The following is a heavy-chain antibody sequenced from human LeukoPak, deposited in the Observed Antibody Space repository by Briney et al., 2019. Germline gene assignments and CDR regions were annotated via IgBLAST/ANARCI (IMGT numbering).Heavy chain of an antibody. CDR3: ARSTQYCSSTSCYTEGFDY. Sequence: ASVKVSCKASGYTFTGYYMHWVRQAPGQGLEWMGRINPNSGGTNYAQKFQGRVTMTRDTSISTAYMELSRLRSDDTAVYYCARSTQYCSSTSCYTEGFDYWGQGTLVTVSS. J-gene: IGHJ4*02. CDR1: GYTFTGYY. D-gene: IGHD2-2*02. CDR2: INPNSGGT. V-gene: IGHV1-2*06.